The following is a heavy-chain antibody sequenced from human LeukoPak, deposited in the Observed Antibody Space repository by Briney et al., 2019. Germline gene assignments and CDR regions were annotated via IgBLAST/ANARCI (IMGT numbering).Heavy chain of an antibody. V-gene: IGHV3-30*18. D-gene: IGHD6-19*01. Sequence: GGSLRLSCAASGFIFSTYDMHWVRRAPGKGLEWVAVVSYDGSNIYHAASVQGRFTISRDNSKNMLYLQMNSLRAEDTAVYYCAKSLDAQAVADPFDYWGQGTLVTVSS. J-gene: IGHJ4*02. CDR3: AKSLDAQAVADPFDY. CDR1: GFIFSTYD. CDR2: VSYDGSNI.